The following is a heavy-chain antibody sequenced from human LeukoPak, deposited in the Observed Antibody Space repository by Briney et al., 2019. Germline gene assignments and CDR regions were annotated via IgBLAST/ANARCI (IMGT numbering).Heavy chain of an antibody. Sequence: GGSLRLSCAASGFTFSSYAMSWVRQAPGKGLEWVSAISGSGGSTYYADSVKGRFTISRDNSKNTLYLQMNSLRAEDTAVYYCASTSIDILTGYPIGVFDPWGQGTLVTVSS. V-gene: IGHV3-23*01. D-gene: IGHD3-9*01. CDR1: GFTFSSYA. CDR3: ASTSIDILTGYPIGVFDP. J-gene: IGHJ5*02. CDR2: ISGSGGST.